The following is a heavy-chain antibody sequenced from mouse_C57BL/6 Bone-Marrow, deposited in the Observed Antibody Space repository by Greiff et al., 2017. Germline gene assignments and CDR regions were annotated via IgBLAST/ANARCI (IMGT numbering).Heavy chain of an antibody. CDR3: ARFYDGYYEDWYFDV. CDR2: IDPNSGGP. Sequence: QVQLQQPGAELVKPGASVKLSCKASGYTFTSYWMHWVKQRPGRGLEWIGRIDPNSGGPKYNEKFKSKATLTVDKPSSTAYMQLRSLTSEDSAVYYCARFYDGYYEDWYFDVWGTGTTVTVSS. D-gene: IGHD2-3*01. V-gene: IGHV1-72*01. J-gene: IGHJ1*03. CDR1: GYTFTSYW.